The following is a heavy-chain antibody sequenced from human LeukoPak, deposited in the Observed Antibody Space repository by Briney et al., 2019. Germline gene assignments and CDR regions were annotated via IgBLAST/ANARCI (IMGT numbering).Heavy chain of an antibody. D-gene: IGHD5-24*01. CDR3: AKEKGDGLPFDY. J-gene: IGHJ4*02. Sequence: GGSLRLSCSASGFAFRNYGMAWVRQAPGKGLDFVSAVNAKGDVTFYADSVKGRFSMSRDNFKNTLYLQMNSLRAEDTAVYYCAKEKGDGLPFDYWGQGTLITVSS. V-gene: IGHV3-23*01. CDR1: GFAFRNYG. CDR2: VNAKGDVT.